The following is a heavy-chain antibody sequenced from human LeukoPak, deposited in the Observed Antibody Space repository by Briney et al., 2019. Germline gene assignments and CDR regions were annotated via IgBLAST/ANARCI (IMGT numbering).Heavy chain of an antibody. CDR2: VYYTGST. D-gene: IGHD3-10*01. J-gene: IGHJ5*02. Sequence: PSETLSLTCSVSGASVTSGGFYWGWLRQPPGKEPEWIATVYYTGSTYYNPSLKSRVTISIDTSKNQFPLRLTSVTATDTAVYHCARHSGSGSLSRPFDPWGQGTLVTVSS. V-gene: IGHV4-39*01. CDR1: GASVTSGGFY. CDR3: ARHSGSGSLSRPFDP.